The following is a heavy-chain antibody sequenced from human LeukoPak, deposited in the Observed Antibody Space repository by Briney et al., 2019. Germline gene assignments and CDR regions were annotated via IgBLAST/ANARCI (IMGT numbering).Heavy chain of an antibody. CDR2: INPSGPST. J-gene: IGHJ4*02. CDR1: GYTFTNYY. Sequence: ASVKVSCKASGYTFTNYYMHWLRQAPGQGLGWMGVINPSGPSTSYAQKFQGRVTMTRDTSTSTVYMELSSLKSEDTAVFYCARRYCSGVNCYYFDSWGQGTPVIVSS. CDR3: ARRYCSGVNCYYFDS. D-gene: IGHD2-15*01. V-gene: IGHV1-46*01.